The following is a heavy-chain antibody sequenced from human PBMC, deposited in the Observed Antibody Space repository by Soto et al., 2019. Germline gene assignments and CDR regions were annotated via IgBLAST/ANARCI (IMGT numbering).Heavy chain of an antibody. CDR2: MNPNSGNT. Sequence: QVQLVQSGAEVKKPGASVKVSCKASGYTFPSYDINWVRQATGQGLEWMGWMNPNSGNTGYAQKFQGRVTMTRNTSMSTVYMELSSLRSEDPAVYYCAREHYGTSAWFDPWGQGTLVTVSS. D-gene: IGHD3-10*01. J-gene: IGHJ5*02. V-gene: IGHV1-8*01. CDR3: AREHYGTSAWFDP. CDR1: GYTFPSYD.